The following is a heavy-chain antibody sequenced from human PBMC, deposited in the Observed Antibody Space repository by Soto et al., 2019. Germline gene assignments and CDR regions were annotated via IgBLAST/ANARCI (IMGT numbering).Heavy chain of an antibody. CDR3: AGPSTEMVYPGNAFDI. V-gene: IGHV4-39*01. CDR2: IYYSGST. Sequence: SETLSLTCTVSGVSISSGGYYWGWIRQPPGKGLEWIGSIYYSGSTYYNPSLKSRVTISVDTSKNQFSLKLSSVTAADTAVYYCAGPSTEMVYPGNAFDIWGQGTMVTVSS. J-gene: IGHJ3*02. D-gene: IGHD2-8*01. CDR1: GVSISSGGYY.